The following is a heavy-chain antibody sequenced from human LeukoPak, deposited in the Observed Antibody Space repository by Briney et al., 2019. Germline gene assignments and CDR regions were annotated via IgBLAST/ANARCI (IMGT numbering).Heavy chain of an antibody. D-gene: IGHD3-22*01. CDR3: ARVPTYYFDRKDFASTYYFHY. Sequence: GGSLRLSCKASGFTFSSYVMSWVRQAPGKGLEWVSAISDGSSKTYYADSVKGRFTVSRDNSKNTLFLQMSSLGAEDTAVYYCARVPTYYFDRKDFASTYYFHYWGQGTLVTVSS. J-gene: IGHJ4*02. CDR1: GFTFSSYV. CDR2: ISDGSSKT. V-gene: IGHV3-23*01.